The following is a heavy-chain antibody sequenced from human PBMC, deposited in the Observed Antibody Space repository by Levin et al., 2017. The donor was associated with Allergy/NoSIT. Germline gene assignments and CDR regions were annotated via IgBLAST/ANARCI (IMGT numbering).Heavy chain of an antibody. CDR1: GGSISSGDYY. Sequence: SQTLSLTCSVSGGSISSGDYYWSWIRQPPGKGLEWIGHVYYGGSTYYNPSLKSRVTISVDTSKNQFSLELNSVTAADTAVYYCASRYCRSTSCYDGLYAFDIWGQGTMVTVSS. CDR3: ASRYCRSTSCYDGLYAFDI. V-gene: IGHV4-30-4*01. D-gene: IGHD2-2*01. CDR2: VYYGGST. J-gene: IGHJ3*02.